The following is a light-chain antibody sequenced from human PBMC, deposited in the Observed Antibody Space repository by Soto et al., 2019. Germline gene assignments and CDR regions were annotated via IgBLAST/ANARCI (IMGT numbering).Light chain of an antibody. Sequence: EIVMTQSPATLSVSPGERATLSCRASQSVSNNLAWFQQKPGQAPRLLIYQASTRATGIPATFSGSGSGTEFTLNISSLQSEDFAVYYCQQYNDRPGTFGQGTKVEIK. V-gene: IGKV3-15*01. CDR1: QSVSNN. J-gene: IGKJ1*01. CDR2: QAS. CDR3: QQYNDRPGT.